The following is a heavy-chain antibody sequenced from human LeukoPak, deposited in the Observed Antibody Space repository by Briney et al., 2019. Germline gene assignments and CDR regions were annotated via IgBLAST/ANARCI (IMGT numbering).Heavy chain of an antibody. CDR1: GSTFTSYG. J-gene: IGHJ6*03. V-gene: IGHV1-18*01. CDR2: ISAFDGNT. D-gene: IGHD1-26*01. CDR3: ARDNSLVGAAYYYYYYMDV. Sequence: GASVKVSCKASGSTFTSYGISWVRQAPGHGLEWMGWISAFDGNTNDAQKLQGRVTMTTDTSTSTAYMELRSLRSDDTAVYYCARDNSLVGAAYYYYYYMDVWGKGTTVTVSS.